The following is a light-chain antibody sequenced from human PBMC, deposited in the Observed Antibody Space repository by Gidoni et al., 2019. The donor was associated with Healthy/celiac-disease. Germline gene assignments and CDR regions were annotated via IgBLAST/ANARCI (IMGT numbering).Light chain of an antibody. CDR1: QSISSY. CDR3: QQSYSTPGT. J-gene: IGKJ3*01. Sequence: DIQMTQSPSSLSASVGDRVTITCRASQSISSYLNWYQQKPGKAPKLLIYAASSLQSGVPSRFSGSGSGTDFTLTISSLQPEDFATYYCQQSYSTPGTFXPGTKVDIK. V-gene: IGKV1-39*01. CDR2: AAS.